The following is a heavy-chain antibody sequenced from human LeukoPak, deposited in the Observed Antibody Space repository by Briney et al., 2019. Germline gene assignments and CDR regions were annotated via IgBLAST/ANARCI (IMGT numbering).Heavy chain of an antibody. CDR2: TRNEANIYTT. CDR1: GFIFSDHY. D-gene: IGHD1-26*01. J-gene: IGHJ3*02. V-gene: IGHV3-72*01. Sequence: PGGSLRLSCAASGFIFSDHYMDWVRQAPGKGLEWVGRTRNEANIYTTKYAASAKGRFTISRDDSKNSLYLQMNSLKTEDTAVYYCASPVGATTVRAFDIWGQGTMVTVSS. CDR3: ASPVGATTVRAFDI.